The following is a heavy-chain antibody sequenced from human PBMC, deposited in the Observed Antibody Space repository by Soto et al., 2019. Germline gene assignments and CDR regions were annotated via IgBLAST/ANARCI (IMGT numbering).Heavy chain of an antibody. V-gene: IGHV1-3*01. CDR1: GYTFTSYA. D-gene: IGHD1-26*01. J-gene: IGHJ6*02. CDR2: INAGNGNT. Sequence: ASVKVSCKASGYTFTSYAMHWVRQAPGQRLEWMGWINAGNGNTKYSQKFQGRVTITRDTSASTAYMELSSLRSEDTAVYYCARGYSDYYYYGMDVWGQETTVTVSS. CDR3: ARGYSDYYYYGMDV.